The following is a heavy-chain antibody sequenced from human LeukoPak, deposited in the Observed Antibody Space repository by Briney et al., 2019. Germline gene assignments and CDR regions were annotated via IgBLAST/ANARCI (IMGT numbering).Heavy chain of an antibody. CDR3: AKDQGYSYALIPYYYYGMDV. D-gene: IGHD5-18*01. CDR1: GFTFSSYA. V-gene: IGHV3-23*01. J-gene: IGHJ6*02. CDR2: ISGSGGST. Sequence: GGSLRLSCAASGFTFSSYAMSWVRQAPGKGLEWVSAISGSGGSTYYADSVKGRFTISRDNSKNTLYLQMNSLRAEDTAVYYCAKDQGYSYALIPYYYYGMDVWGQGTTVTVSS.